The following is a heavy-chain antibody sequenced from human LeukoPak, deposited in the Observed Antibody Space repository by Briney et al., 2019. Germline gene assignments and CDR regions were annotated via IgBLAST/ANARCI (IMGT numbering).Heavy chain of an antibody. CDR2: IYYSGST. CDR3: ARGPFDDYYYYYMDV. V-gene: IGHV4-39*07. J-gene: IGHJ6*03. CDR1: GGSISSSSHF. Sequence: PSETLSLTCTVSGGSISSSSHFWGWIRQPPGRGLEWIGSIYYSGSTYYNPSLKSRVTISIDTSKNQFSLKLSSVTAADTAVYYCARGPFDDYYYYYMDVWGKGTTVTVSS.